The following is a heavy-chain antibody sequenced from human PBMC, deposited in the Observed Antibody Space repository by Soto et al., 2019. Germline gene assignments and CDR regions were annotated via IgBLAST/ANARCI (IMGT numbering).Heavy chain of an antibody. V-gene: IGHV1-18*01. CDR2: ISPHNGNT. CDR3: ARGRYGDY. J-gene: IGHJ4*02. Sequence: QVHLVQSGAEVKKPGASVKVSCKGSGYTFTTYGITGVRQAPGQGLEGMGWISPHNGNTNYAQKLQGRVTVTRDTSTSTAYMELRSLRSDDTAVYYCARGRYGDYWGQGALVTVSS. CDR1: GYTFTTYG. D-gene: IGHD1-1*01.